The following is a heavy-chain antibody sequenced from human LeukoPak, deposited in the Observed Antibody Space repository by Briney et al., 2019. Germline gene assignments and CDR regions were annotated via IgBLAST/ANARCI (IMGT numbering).Heavy chain of an antibody. CDR2: ISGGGGST. Sequence: GGSLRLSGAASGFTFSSYAMSWVRQAPGKGLEWVSAISGGGGSTYYADSVKGRFTISRDNSKNTLYLQMNSLRAEDTAVYYCAKDHPPIVVVPADKDGMDVWGQGTTVTVSS. CDR3: AKDHPPIVVVPADKDGMDV. V-gene: IGHV3-23*01. J-gene: IGHJ6*02. CDR1: GFTFSSYA. D-gene: IGHD2-2*01.